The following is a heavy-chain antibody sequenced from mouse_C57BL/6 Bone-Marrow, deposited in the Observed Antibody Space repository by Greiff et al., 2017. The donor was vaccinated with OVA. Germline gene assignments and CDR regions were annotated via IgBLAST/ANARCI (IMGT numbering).Heavy chain of an antibody. J-gene: IGHJ4*01. CDR1: GYSFTGYY. V-gene: IGHV1-42*01. D-gene: IGHD2-5*01. Sequence: EVQLQESGPELVKPGASVKISCKASGYSFTGYYMNWVKQSPEKSLEWIGEINPSTGGTTYNQKFKAKATLTVDKSSSTAYMQLKSLTSEDSAVYCCARWSSNYGDFCAMDYGGQGTSVTVSS. CDR2: INPSTGGT. CDR3: ARWSSNYGDFCAMDY.